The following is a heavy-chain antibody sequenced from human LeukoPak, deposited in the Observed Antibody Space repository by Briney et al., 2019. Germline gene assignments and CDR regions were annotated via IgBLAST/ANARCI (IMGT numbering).Heavy chain of an antibody. Sequence: NPSETLSLTCTVSGDSISNSDYYWGWIRQPPGKGLEWIALINYSGRTFYNPSLRSRVTISVGMSKNQFSLNLNSVTAADTAVYYCARRRKDLNWFDPWGQGTLVTVSS. CDR2: INYSGRT. V-gene: IGHV4-39*01. J-gene: IGHJ5*02. CDR1: GDSISNSDYY. CDR3: ARRRKDLNWFDP.